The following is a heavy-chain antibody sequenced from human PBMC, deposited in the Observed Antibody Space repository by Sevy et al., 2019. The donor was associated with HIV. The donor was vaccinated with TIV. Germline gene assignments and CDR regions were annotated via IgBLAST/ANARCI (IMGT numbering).Heavy chain of an antibody. CDR3: VRAIVIEDSF. D-gene: IGHD2-2*01. V-gene: IGHV3-7*01. J-gene: IGHJ4*02. Sequence: GGSLRLSCAASGFNINTYWMNWVRQAPGKGLEWVANIKYDGSEIYYVDSVRGRFTISKDNARNLVYLQMNSLRAEDTALYYRVRAIVIEDSFWGQGTLVTVSS. CDR1: GFNINTYW. CDR2: IKYDGSEI.